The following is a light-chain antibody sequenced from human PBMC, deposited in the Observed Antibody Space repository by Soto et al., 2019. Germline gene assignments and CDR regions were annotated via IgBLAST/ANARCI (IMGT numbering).Light chain of an antibody. CDR1: QNVSRN. Sequence: IVMTQSPATLSLSPGERATLSCRASQNVSRNLAWYQQKPGQPPRLLIYGASTRATGIPARFSGSGSETEFTLTISSLQSEDFAVYYCQQYNLWPPYTFGQGTRLEIK. V-gene: IGKV3-15*01. J-gene: IGKJ5*01. CDR3: QQYNLWPPYT. CDR2: GAS.